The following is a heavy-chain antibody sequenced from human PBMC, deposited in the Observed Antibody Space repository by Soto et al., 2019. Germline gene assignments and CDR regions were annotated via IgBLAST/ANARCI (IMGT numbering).Heavy chain of an antibody. J-gene: IGHJ4*02. D-gene: IGHD7-27*01. CDR2: INHSGST. CDR3: ASVEGGWGYFDS. CDR1: GVSFSDYY. V-gene: IGHV4-34*01. Sequence: SETLSLTCAVYGVSFSDYYWSWLRQPPGKGLEWIGEINHSGSTNYNPSLKSRVTISVDTSKNQFSLKLTSVTAADTALYYCASVEGGWGYFDSWGQGTLVTVSS.